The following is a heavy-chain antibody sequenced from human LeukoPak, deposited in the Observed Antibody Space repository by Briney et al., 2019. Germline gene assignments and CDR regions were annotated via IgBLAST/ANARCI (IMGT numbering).Heavy chain of an antibody. CDR3: ARLGYCSGGSCYSLYYFDY. V-gene: IGHV4-59*01. CDR2: IYYSGST. Sequence: SETLSLTCTASGGSISSYYWSWIRQPPGKGLEWIGYIYYSGSTNYNPSLKSRVTISVDTSKNQFSLKLSSVTAADTAVYYCARLGYCSGGSCYSLYYFDYWGQGTLVTVSS. D-gene: IGHD2-15*01. J-gene: IGHJ4*02. CDR1: GGSISSYY.